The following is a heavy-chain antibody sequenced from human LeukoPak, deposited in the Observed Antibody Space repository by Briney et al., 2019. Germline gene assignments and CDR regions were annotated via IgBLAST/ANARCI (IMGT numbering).Heavy chain of an antibody. CDR3: AKEMKPWMHFDY. Sequence: GGSLRLSCAASGFTFSRSAVHWVRQAPGRGLEWVAVISHDGSNTDYTDSVKGRFTISRDNSKNTLYLQMNSLRAEDTAVYYCAKEMKPWMHFDYWGQGTLVTVSS. D-gene: IGHD5-12*01. J-gene: IGHJ4*02. CDR2: ISHDGSNT. CDR1: GFTFSRSA. V-gene: IGHV3-30*18.